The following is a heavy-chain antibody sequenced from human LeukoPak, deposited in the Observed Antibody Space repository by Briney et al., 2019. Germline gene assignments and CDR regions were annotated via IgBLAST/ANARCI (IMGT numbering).Heavy chain of an antibody. Sequence: PSETLSLTCAVYGGSFSGYYWSWIRQPQGKGLEWIGEINHSGSTNYNPSLKSRVTISVDTSKNQFSLKLSSVTAADTAVYYCARADYGDSLDYWGQGTPVTVSS. D-gene: IGHD4-17*01. CDR1: GGSFSGYY. J-gene: IGHJ4*02. V-gene: IGHV4-34*01. CDR3: ARADYGDSLDY. CDR2: INHSGST.